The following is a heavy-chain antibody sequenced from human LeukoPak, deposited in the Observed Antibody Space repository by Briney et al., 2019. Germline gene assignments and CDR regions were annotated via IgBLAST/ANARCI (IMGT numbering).Heavy chain of an antibody. CDR2: INDDTP. V-gene: IGHV3-23*01. J-gene: IGHJ3*02. CDR3: AQAGDGAFDI. D-gene: IGHD7-27*01. Sequence: GGSLRLSCTTSGFTFSPYSMSWVRQSPGKRLEWVSAINDDTPYYADSVKGRFTISRDNSKNTLYLQMNSLRAEDTAVYYCAQAGDGAFDIWGQGTMVTVSS. CDR1: GFTFSPYS.